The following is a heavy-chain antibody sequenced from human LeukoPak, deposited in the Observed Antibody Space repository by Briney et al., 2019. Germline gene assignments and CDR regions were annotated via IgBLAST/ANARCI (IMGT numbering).Heavy chain of an antibody. CDR3: ARVGPTPGAYGGNSEYYGMDV. D-gene: IGHD4-23*01. J-gene: IGHJ6*02. Sequence: GRSLRLSCAASGFTFSSYAMHWVRQAPGKGLEWVAVISYDGSNKYYADSVKGRFTISRDNSKNTLYLQMNSLRAEDTAVYYCARVGPTPGAYGGNSEYYGMDVWGQGTMVTVSS. CDR1: GFTFSSYA. V-gene: IGHV3-30-3*01. CDR2: ISYDGSNK.